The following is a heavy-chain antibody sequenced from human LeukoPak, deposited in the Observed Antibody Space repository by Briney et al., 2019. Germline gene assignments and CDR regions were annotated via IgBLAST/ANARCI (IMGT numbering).Heavy chain of an antibody. CDR1: GDSISSSNW. D-gene: IGHD7-27*01. CDR3: ASWAQTEELDY. J-gene: IGHJ4*02. Sequence: SETLSLTCAVSGDSISSSNWWSWVRQPPGKGLEWIGEIYHSGTTNYNPSLKSRVTISVDKSKNQFSLKLSSVTAADTAVYYCASWAQTEELDYWGQGTLVTVSA. V-gene: IGHV4-4*02. CDR2: IYHSGTT.